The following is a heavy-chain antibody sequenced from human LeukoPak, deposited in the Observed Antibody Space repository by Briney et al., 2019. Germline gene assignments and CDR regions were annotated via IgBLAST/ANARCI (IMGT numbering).Heavy chain of an antibody. CDR1: GFTFDDYA. Sequence: PGGSLRLSCAASGFTFDDYAMHWVRQAPGKGLEWVSGISWNSGSIGYADSVKGRFTISRDNAKNSLYLQMSGLRAEDTALYYCAKDRFEGGSSSSSCFDPWGQGTLVTVSS. CDR3: AKDRFEGGSSSSSCFDP. CDR2: ISWNSGSI. D-gene: IGHD2-2*01. V-gene: IGHV3-9*01. J-gene: IGHJ5*02.